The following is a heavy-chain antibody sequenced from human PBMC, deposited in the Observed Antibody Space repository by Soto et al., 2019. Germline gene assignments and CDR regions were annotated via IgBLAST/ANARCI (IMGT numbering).Heavy chain of an antibody. D-gene: IGHD6-13*01. Sequence: PGESLKISCKGSGYNFNRYWIGWVRQMPGKGLEWMGLIYPGDSDTRYSPSLQGQVTISADKSSSAAYLQWSSLQASDTATYYCARSLVNGTYEAFDISGQGTMVTVSS. CDR2: IYPGDSDT. V-gene: IGHV5-51*01. J-gene: IGHJ3*02. CDR3: ARSLVNGTYEAFDI. CDR1: GYNFNRYW.